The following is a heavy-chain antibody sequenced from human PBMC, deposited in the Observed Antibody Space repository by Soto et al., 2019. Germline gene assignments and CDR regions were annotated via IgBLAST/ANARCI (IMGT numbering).Heavy chain of an antibody. J-gene: IGHJ5*02. CDR2: IYYSGST. D-gene: IGHD6-19*01. Sequence: PSETLSLTCTVSSGSISSSSYYWGWIRQPPGKGLEWLGSIYYSGSTYYNPSLKSRVTISVDTSKNQFSLKLSSVTAADTAVYYCARHARRDIAVAGTGWFDPWGQGTLVT. V-gene: IGHV4-39*01. CDR3: ARHARRDIAVAGTGWFDP. CDR1: SGSISSSSYY.